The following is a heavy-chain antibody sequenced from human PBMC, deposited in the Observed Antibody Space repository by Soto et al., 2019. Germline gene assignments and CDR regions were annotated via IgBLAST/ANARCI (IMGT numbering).Heavy chain of an antibody. Sequence: QVQLVQSGAEVKKPGSSVKVSCKASGGTFSSYAINWVRQAPGQGLEWMGGIIPIFGTADYAQKFQGRVTITAEDSTSKAYKEPSSLRSEDTAVYYCARAVAGGVYYYYGMDVWGQGTTVTVSS. CDR2: IIPIFGTA. V-gene: IGHV1-69*12. J-gene: IGHJ6*02. D-gene: IGHD6-19*01. CDR3: ARAVAGGVYYYYGMDV. CDR1: GGTFSSYA.